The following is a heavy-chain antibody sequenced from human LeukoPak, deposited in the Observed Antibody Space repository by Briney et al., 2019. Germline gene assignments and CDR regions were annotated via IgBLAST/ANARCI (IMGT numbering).Heavy chain of an antibody. J-gene: IGHJ3*02. CDR3: TTLDSYLTGFPFDI. Sequence: PGGSLRLSCAASGFTVSSNYMSWVRQAPGKGLEWVGRIKSKTDGGITDYAAPVKGRFTISRDDSKNTLYLQMNSLKTEDTAVYYCTTLDSYLTGFPFDIWGQGTMVTVSS. CDR2: IKSKTDGGIT. CDR1: GFTVSSNY. V-gene: IGHV3-15*01. D-gene: IGHD3-9*01.